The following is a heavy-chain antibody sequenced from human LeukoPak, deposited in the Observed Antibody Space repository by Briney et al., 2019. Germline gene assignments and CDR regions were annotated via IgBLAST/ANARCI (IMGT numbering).Heavy chain of an antibody. J-gene: IGHJ4*02. D-gene: IGHD3-9*01. Sequence: PGGSLRLSCAGSGFTFSSYEMSWVRQAPGRGLEWVSYISNTGSVTYYADSVKGRFTISRDNAKNSLYLQMNSLRAEDTAVYYCARVPDILTGQITYYFDYWGQGTLVTVSS. CDR3: ARVPDILTGQITYYFDY. CDR1: GFTFSSYE. V-gene: IGHV3-48*03. CDR2: ISNTGSVT.